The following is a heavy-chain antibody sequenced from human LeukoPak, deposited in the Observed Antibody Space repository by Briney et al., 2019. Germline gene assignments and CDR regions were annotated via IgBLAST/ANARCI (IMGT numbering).Heavy chain of an antibody. CDR3: ASLFRDDVFDI. Sequence: LGESLKISCKGSGYSFTSYWISWVRQMPGKGLEWMGRVDPSDSYTNYSPSFQGHVSISADKSISTAYLQWRSLKASDTAMYYCASLFRDDVFDIWGQGTMVTVSP. CDR1: GYSFTSYW. J-gene: IGHJ3*02. V-gene: IGHV5-10-1*01. CDR2: VDPSDSYT. D-gene: IGHD3-10*01.